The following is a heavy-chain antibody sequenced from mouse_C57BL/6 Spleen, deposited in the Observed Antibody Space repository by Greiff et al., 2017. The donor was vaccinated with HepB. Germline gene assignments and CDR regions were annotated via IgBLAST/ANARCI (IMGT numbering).Heavy chain of an antibody. Sequence: EVQLQQSGPGLVKPSQSLSLTCSVTGYSITSGYYWNWIRQFPGNKLEWMGYISYDGSNNYNPSLKNRISITRDTSKNQFFLKLNSVTTEDTATYYCANYYSNYEAWFSYWGQGTLVTVSA. CDR3: ANYYSNYEAWFSY. CDR1: GYSITSGYY. CDR2: ISYDGSN. J-gene: IGHJ3*01. D-gene: IGHD2-5*01. V-gene: IGHV3-6*01.